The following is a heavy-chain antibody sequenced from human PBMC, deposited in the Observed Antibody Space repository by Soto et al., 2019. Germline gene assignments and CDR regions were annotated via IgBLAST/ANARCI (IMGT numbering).Heavy chain of an antibody. J-gene: IGHJ4*02. CDR2: ISGGGGGT. D-gene: IGHD3-22*01. V-gene: IGHV3-23*01. Sequence: GESLKISCAASGFTFSNYALNWVRHAPGKGLEWVSGISGGGGGTHYTDSVKGRFTISRDNSKNTLYLQMNSLRAEDTAVYYCARDLDSSGLDYWGQGTLVTVSS. CDR3: ARDLDSSGLDY. CDR1: GFTFSNYA.